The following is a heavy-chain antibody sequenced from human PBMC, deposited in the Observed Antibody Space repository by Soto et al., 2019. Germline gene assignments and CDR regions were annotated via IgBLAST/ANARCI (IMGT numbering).Heavy chain of an antibody. V-gene: IGHV3-11*06. CDR1: GFTCSDYY. CDR3: ARSGDNYNRLDY. J-gene: IGHJ4*02. CDR2: SSNSGTFS. D-gene: IGHD1-1*01. Sequence: GRSRRLCCEGSGFTCSDYYISWIRQSPGKGLECISYSSNSGTFSRYADSVKGLFSISRDNTKNLLYLQMNSLRAEDTAVYYCARSGDNYNRLDYWGQGTPVTVHS.